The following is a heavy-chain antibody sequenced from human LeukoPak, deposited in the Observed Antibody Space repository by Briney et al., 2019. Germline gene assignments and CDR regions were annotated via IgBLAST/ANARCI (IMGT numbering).Heavy chain of an antibody. D-gene: IGHD6-6*01. CDR3: ARVFSSSLTRAPFDY. V-gene: IGHV1-46*01. CDR2: INPSGGST. J-gene: IGHJ4*02. Sequence: ASVKVSCKASGYTFTSYYMHRVRQAPGQGLEWMGIINPSGGSTSYAQKFQGRVTMTRDTSTSTVYMELSSLRSEDTAVYYCARVFSSSLTRAPFDYWGQGTLVTVSS. CDR1: GYTFTSYY.